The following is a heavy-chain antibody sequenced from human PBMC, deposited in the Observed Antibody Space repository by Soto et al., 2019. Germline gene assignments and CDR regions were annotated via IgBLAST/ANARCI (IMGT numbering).Heavy chain of an antibody. CDR1: GFTFSSYG. D-gene: IGHD5-18*01. Sequence: PGGSLRLSCAASGFTFSSYGMHWVRQAPGKGLEWVAVISYDGSNKYYADSVKGRFTISRDNSKNTLYLQMNSLRAEDTAVYYCAKQLGWHTAMGSRLFDYWGQGTLVTVSS. J-gene: IGHJ4*02. CDR3: AKQLGWHTAMGSRLFDY. CDR2: ISYDGSNK. V-gene: IGHV3-30*18.